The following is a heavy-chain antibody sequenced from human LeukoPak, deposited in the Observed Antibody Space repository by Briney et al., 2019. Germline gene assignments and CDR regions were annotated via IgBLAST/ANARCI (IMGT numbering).Heavy chain of an antibody. D-gene: IGHD4-17*01. CDR3: ARDATVPGYYYYGMDV. CDR1: GGSFSGYY. Sequence: SETLSLTCAVYGGSFSGYYWSWIRQHPGKGLVWIGYIYYSGSTYYNPSLKSRVTISVDTSKNQFSLKLSSVTAADTAVYYCARDATVPGYYYYGMDVWGQGTTVTVSS. CDR2: IYYSGST. J-gene: IGHJ6*02. V-gene: IGHV4-31*11.